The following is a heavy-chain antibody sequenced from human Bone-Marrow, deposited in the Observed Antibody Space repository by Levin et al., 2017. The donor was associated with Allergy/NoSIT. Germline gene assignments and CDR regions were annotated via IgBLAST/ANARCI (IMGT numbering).Heavy chain of an antibody. CDR2: IYSVGST. CDR1: GFTVNNNY. V-gene: IGHV3-53*01. Sequence: LSLTCAASGFTVNNNYMTWVRQAPGKGLEWVSLIYSVGSTYYADSVKGRFTISRDSSKNTVYLQMNNLRAEDTAVYYCARNVPVTDLGYWGQGTLVTASS. J-gene: IGHJ4*02. D-gene: IGHD3-10*02. CDR3: ARNVPVTDLGY.